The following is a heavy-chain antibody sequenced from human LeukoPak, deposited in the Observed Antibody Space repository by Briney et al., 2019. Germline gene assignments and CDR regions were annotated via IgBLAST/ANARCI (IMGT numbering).Heavy chain of an antibody. CDR2: ISGSGGST. CDR3: AKEEMRDGYNLDFDY. CDR1: GFTFSSYA. Sequence: GGSLRLSCAASGFTFSSYAMSWVRQAPGKGLEWVSAISGSGGSTYYADSVRGRFTISRDNSKNTLYLQMNSLRAEDTAVYYCAKEEMRDGYNLDFDYWGQGTLVTVSS. D-gene: IGHD5-24*01. J-gene: IGHJ4*02. V-gene: IGHV3-23*01.